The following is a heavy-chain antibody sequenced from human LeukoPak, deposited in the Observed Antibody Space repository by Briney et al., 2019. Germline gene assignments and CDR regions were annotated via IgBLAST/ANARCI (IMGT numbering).Heavy chain of an antibody. V-gene: IGHV4-34*01. J-gene: IGHJ5*02. CDR3: ATVTYYDFWSGYYTGIFNGWFDH. CDR1: GGSFSGYY. Sequence: SETPSLTCAVYGGSFSGYYWSWIRQPPGKGLEWIGEINHSGSTNYNPSLKSRVTISVDTSKNQFSLKLSSVTAADTAVYYCATVTYYDFWSGYYTGIFNGWFDHWGQGTLVTVSS. D-gene: IGHD3-3*01. CDR2: INHSGST.